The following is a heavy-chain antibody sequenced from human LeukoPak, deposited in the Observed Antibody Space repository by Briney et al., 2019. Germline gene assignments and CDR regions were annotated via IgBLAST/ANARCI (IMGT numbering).Heavy chain of an antibody. V-gene: IGHV3-11*06. J-gene: IGHJ4*02. CDR1: GFTFSDYY. CDR3: AREGGLRLTTRYFDY. D-gene: IGHD4-17*01. Sequence: PGGSLRLSCAASGFTFSDYYMSWIRQAPGKGLEWVSYISSSSAYTDYADSVKGRFSISRDNVKNSLYLQMNSLRAEDTAVYYCAREGGLRLTTRYFDYWGQGTLVTVSS. CDR2: ISSSSAYT.